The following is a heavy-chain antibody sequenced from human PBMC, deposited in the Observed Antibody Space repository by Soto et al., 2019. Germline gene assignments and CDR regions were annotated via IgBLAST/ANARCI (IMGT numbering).Heavy chain of an antibody. J-gene: IGHJ5*02. Sequence: QVQLQESGPGLVKPSQTLSLTCTVSGVSFSSGAYHWSWVRQHPGQGLEWIASISYRGITYSNPSLMTRLSLSVDTSKNQVSRNLTSVTSADTAVYHCARMSATGTRWFDPWGQGTLVTVSS. D-gene: IGHD6-13*01. CDR3: ARMSATGTRWFDP. CDR1: GVSFSSGAYH. V-gene: IGHV4-31*03. CDR2: ISYRGIT.